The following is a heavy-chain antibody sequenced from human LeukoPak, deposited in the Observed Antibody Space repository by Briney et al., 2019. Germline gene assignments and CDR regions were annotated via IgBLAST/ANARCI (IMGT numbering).Heavy chain of an antibody. CDR3: ARERVTMIVVSDDAFDI. D-gene: IGHD3-22*01. CDR1: GFTFSSYG. J-gene: IGHJ3*02. CDR2: IWYGGSNK. Sequence: GGSLRLSCAAPGFTFSSYGMHWVRQAPGKGLEWVAVIWYGGSNKYYADSVKGRFTISRDNAKNSLYLQMNSLRAEDTAVYYCARERVTMIVVSDDAFDIWGQGTMVTVSS. V-gene: IGHV3-33*08.